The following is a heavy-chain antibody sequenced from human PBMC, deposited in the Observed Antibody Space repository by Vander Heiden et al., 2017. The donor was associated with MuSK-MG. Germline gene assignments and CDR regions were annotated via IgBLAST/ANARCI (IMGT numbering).Heavy chain of an antibody. CDR1: GGSISSGGYY. CDR3: ASRRVAARAFDI. Sequence: SQTLSLTCTVSGGSISSGGYYWSWIRQPPGKGLEWIGYIYYSETAYHNPSLKSRVTISLDSSKNQLSLKLSSVTAADTAVYYCASRRVAARAFDIWGQGTMVTVS. CDR2: IYYSETA. D-gene: IGHD2-15*01. V-gene: IGHV4-30-4*08. J-gene: IGHJ3*02.